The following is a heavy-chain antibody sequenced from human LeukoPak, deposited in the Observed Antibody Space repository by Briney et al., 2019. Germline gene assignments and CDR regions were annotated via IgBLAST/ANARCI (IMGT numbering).Heavy chain of an antibody. D-gene: IGHD1-26*01. J-gene: IGHJ4*02. Sequence: GRFTVSRDNAKNSLYLQMNTLRAEDTAVYYCARSRGTVVGSTFDCWGQGTLFTVSS. V-gene: IGHV3-11*03. CDR3: ARSRGTVVGSTFDC.